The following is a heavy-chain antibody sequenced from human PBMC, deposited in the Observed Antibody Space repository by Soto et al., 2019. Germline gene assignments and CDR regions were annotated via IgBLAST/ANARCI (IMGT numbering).Heavy chain of an antibody. CDR3: ARATWWGDSLNAFDI. CDR1: GGSTSRTNW. CDR2: IYHSGST. V-gene: IGHV4-4*02. D-gene: IGHD2-8*02. Sequence: QVQLQESGPGLVKPSGTLSLTCAVSGGSTSRTNWWSWVRQPPGKGLEWIGEIYHSGSTNYNPSLKSRVTISVDKSKNQFSLKLSSVTAADTAVYYCARATWWGDSLNAFDIWGQGTIVTVSS. J-gene: IGHJ3*02.